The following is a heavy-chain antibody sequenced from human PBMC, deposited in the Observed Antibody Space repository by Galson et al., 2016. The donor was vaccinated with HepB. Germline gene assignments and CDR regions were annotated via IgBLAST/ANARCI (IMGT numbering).Heavy chain of an antibody. CDR1: GLILSNHW. CDR2: IKQDGSKK. CDR3: AREGAGGFDN. Sequence: SLRLSCAASGLILSNHWMSWVRQAPGKGLEWVANIKQDGSKKEYLDSVEGRFTISRGNAAKSVYLQLNSLRADDTAVYYCAREGAGGFDNWGQGTLVTVSS. J-gene: IGHJ4*02. D-gene: IGHD3-16*01. V-gene: IGHV3-7*03.